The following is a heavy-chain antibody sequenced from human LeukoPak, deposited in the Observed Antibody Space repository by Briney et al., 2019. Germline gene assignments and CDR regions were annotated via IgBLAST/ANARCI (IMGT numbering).Heavy chain of an antibody. Sequence: GGSLRLSCAASGFTFDDYAMYWVRQGPGKGLEWVALISWDGSINYYSDSVKGRFTISRDNSKNSLYLQINSLRDEDTALYYCARGSHWNYGGYYLDYWGQGTLVTVSS. CDR3: ARGSHWNYGGYYLDY. J-gene: IGHJ4*02. D-gene: IGHD1-7*01. CDR2: ISWDGSIN. V-gene: IGHV3-43D*03. CDR1: GFTFDDYA.